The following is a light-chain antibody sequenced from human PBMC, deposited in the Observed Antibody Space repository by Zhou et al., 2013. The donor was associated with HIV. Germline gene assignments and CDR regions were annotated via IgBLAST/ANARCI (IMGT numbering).Light chain of an antibody. CDR1: QSVSSTY. CDR2: AAS. V-gene: IGKV3-20*01. Sequence: EIVMTQSPATLSVSPGERATLSCRASQSVSSTYLAWYQQKPGQAPRLLIYAASSRATGIPDRFSGSGSGTDFTLTISRLEPEDFAVYYCQQYDSSPITFGQGTRLEI. CDR3: QQYDSSPIT. J-gene: IGKJ5*01.